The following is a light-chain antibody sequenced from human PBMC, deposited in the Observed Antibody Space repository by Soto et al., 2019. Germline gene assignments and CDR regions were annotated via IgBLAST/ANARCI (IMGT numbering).Light chain of an antibody. V-gene: IGLV2-14*01. CDR3: SSYRSTTTV. CDR1: SSDIGTYNF. CDR2: DVG. J-gene: IGLJ1*01. Sequence: QSALTQPASVSGSPGQSITISCTGTSSDIGTYNFVSWYQVHPGRAPKLIIHDVGDRPSGVSNRFSGSKSGNTAFLTISGLQPEDEADYYCSSYRSTTTVFGTGTKLSVL.